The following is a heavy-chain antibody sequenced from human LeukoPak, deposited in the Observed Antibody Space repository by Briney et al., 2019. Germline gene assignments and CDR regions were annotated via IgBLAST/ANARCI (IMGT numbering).Heavy chain of an antibody. V-gene: IGHV4-31*03. CDR1: GGSISSGGYY. J-gene: IGHJ4*02. CDR2: IYYSGST. Sequence: PSQTLSLTCTVSGGSISSGGYYWSWIRQHPGKGLEWIGYIYYSGSTYYNPSLKSRITISVDTSKNQFSLKLSSVTAADTAVYYCARTIAAAGYYFDYWGQGTLVTVSS. D-gene: IGHD6-13*01. CDR3: ARTIAAAGYYFDY.